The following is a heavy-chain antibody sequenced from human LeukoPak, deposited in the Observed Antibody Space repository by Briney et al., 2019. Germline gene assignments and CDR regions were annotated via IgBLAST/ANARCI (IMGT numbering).Heavy chain of an antibody. CDR2: INADGSTT. CDR1: GFTFGNSW. D-gene: IGHD1-14*01. CDR3: IVVVEPPDSDGFDV. Sequence: GGSLRLSCAASGFTFGNSWVHWVRQAPGKGLVWVSLINADGSTTSYADSVKGRLTISRDNARNTLSLEMNSLTIEDTAVYYCIVVVEPPDSDGFDVWGQGTMITVSS. J-gene: IGHJ3*01. V-gene: IGHV3-74*01.